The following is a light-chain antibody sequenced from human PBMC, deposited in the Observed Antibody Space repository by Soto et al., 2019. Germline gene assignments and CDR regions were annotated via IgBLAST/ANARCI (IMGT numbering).Light chain of an antibody. Sequence: ESVMTQAPATLALSPGEGANLSCRASQRVSRHLAWYQQKPGQPPRLLIYDASTRAPGVPARFSGSGSGTEFTLTISSLQTDDFSTYYCQQYHSYWTFGQGTKADIK. CDR3: QQYHSYWT. V-gene: IGKV3-15*01. J-gene: IGKJ1*01. CDR1: QRVSRH. CDR2: DAS.